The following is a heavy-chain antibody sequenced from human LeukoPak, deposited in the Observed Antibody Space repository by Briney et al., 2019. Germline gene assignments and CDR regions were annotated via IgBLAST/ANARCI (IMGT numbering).Heavy chain of an antibody. D-gene: IGHD3-10*01. V-gene: IGHV4-59*01. CDR1: VGSISSYY. CDR2: IFNTGST. Sequence: SETLSLTCSVSVGSISSYYWSWIRQPPGKGLEWIGYIFNTGSTNYNLSLKSRVNISIDTSKSQISLKLRSVTAADTAMYYCARYFRGLYAFDMWGQGTMVTVSS. CDR3: ARYFRGLYAFDM. J-gene: IGHJ3*02.